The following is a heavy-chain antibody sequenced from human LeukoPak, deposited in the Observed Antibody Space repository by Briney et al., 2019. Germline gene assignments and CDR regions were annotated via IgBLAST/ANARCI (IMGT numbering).Heavy chain of an antibody. CDR1: GGSLSSSSYY. CDR3: ATLSSPAGPRSSWYSQGDY. CDR2: IYHDGST. V-gene: IGHV4-39*01. Sequence: SETLSLTCAVSGGSLSSSSYYWAWIRQPPGKGLEWIGSIYHDGSTYSNPSLEGRVTISVDTSKNQFSLKLSSVTAADTAVYYCATLSSPAGPRSSWYSQGDYWGQGTLVTVSS. J-gene: IGHJ4*02. D-gene: IGHD6-13*01.